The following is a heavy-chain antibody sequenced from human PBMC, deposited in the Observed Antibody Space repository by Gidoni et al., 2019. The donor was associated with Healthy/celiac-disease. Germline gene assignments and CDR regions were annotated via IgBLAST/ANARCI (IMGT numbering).Heavy chain of an antibody. CDR2: IYYSGST. Sequence: QLQLQESGPGLVKPSETLSLTCTVSGRSISSSSYYWGWIRQPPGKGLEWIGSIYYSGSTYYNPSLKSRVSISVDTSKNQFSLKLSSVTAADTAVYYCARGYSYGFFFDYWGQGTLVTVSS. CDR3: ARGYSYGFFFDY. V-gene: IGHV4-39*01. D-gene: IGHD5-18*01. CDR1: GRSISSSSYY. J-gene: IGHJ4*02.